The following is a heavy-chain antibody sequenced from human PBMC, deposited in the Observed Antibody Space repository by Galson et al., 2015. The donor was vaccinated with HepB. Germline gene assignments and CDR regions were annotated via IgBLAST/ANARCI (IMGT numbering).Heavy chain of an antibody. CDR2: ISYDGSNK. J-gene: IGHJ4*02. CDR3: ASYSSGWYGDKAYYFDY. V-gene: IGHV3-30*03. Sequence: SLRLSCAASGFTFSSYGMHWVRQAPGKGLEWVAVISYDGSNKYYADSVKGRFTISRDNSKNTLYLQMNSLRAEDTAVYYCASYSSGWYGDKAYYFDYWGQGTLVTVSS. CDR1: GFTFSSYG. D-gene: IGHD6-19*01.